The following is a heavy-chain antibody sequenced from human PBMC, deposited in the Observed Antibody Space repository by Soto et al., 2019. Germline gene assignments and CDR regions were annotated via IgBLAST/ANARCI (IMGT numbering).Heavy chain of an antibody. V-gene: IGHV3-33*01. J-gene: IGHJ4*02. CDR3: ARDQALRGYFDY. CDR2: IWYDGSNK. Sequence: VQLVESGGGVVQPGRSLRLSCAASGFTFSSYGMHWVRQAPGKGLEWVAVIWYDGSNKYYADSVKGRFTISRDNSKNTLYLQMNSLRAEDTAVYYCARDQALRGYFDYWGQGTLVTVSS. CDR1: GFTFSSYG.